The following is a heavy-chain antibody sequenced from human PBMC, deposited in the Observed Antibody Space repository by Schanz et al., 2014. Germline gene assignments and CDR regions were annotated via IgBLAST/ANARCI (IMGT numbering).Heavy chain of an antibody. V-gene: IGHV3-43*01. D-gene: IGHD3-22*01. J-gene: IGHJ4*02. CDR2: LNFDETYT. Sequence: EVQLVESGGVVAQPGGSLRLSCAASGFSFDDYTMHWVRQAPGKGLEWVSRLNFDETYTSYADSVKGRFTISRDNAKNSLYLQMNSLRAEDTAVYYCARDKGGYYPFDYWGQGSLVTVSS. CDR1: GFSFDDYT. CDR3: ARDKGGYYPFDY.